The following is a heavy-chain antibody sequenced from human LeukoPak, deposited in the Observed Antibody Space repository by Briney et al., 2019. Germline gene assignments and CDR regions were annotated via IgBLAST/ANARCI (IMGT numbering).Heavy chain of an antibody. D-gene: IGHD6-13*01. J-gene: IGHJ4*02. CDR1: GGSISNSNSY. CDR3: ALGRSSWTEWNDY. V-gene: IGHV4-39*01. CDR2: VFHTEST. Sequence: SETLSLTCSVSGGSISNSNSYWDWIRQPPGKGLDGIGRVFHTESTYYSPSLKSRVTFSVDTSKNQFSLRLSSVTAAYSAINYCALGRSSWTEWNDYWGQGTLVTVSS.